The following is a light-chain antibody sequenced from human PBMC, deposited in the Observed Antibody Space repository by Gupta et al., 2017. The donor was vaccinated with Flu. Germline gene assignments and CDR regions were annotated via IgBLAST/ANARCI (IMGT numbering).Light chain of an antibody. Sequence: DIQLTQSPSFLSASVGDRVTITCRASQGISSYLAWYQQKPGKATKLLIYASSTLQSGVPSRFSCSGSGTEFTLTLSSLQPEDFATYYCHQLNSYPMYTFGQGTKLEIK. J-gene: IGKJ2*01. CDR2: ASS. CDR3: HQLNSYPMYT. CDR1: QGISSY. V-gene: IGKV1-9*01.